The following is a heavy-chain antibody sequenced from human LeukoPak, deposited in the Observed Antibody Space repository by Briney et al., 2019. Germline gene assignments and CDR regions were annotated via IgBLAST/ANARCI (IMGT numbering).Heavy chain of an antibody. J-gene: IGHJ4*02. CDR3: TREAYYDFWSGYPAFDY. D-gene: IGHD3-3*01. CDR2: ISSSSSYI. CDR1: GFTFSSYS. Sequence: GGSLRLSCAASGFTFSSYSMNWVRQAPGKGLEWVSSISSSSSYIYYADSVKGRFTISRDNAKNSLYLQMNSLKTEDTAVYYCTREAYYDFWSGYPAFDYWGQGTLVTVSS. V-gene: IGHV3-21*03.